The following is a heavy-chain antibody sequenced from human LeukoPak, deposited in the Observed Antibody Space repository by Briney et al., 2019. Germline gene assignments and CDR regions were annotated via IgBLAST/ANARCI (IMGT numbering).Heavy chain of an antibody. D-gene: IGHD5-18*01. CDR3: ARGPRGYSYGYVGY. J-gene: IGHJ4*02. CDR2: IYYSGST. V-gene: IGHV4-59*12. CDR1: GGSISSYY. Sequence: KASETLSLTCPVSGGSISSYYWSWIRQPPGKGLEWIGYIYYSGSTNYNPSLKSRVTISVDTSKNQFSLKLSSVTAADTAVYYCARGPRGYSYGYVGYWGQGTLVTVSS.